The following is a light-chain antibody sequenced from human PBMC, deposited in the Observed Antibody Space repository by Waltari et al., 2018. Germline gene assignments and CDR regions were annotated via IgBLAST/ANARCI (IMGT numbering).Light chain of an antibody. J-gene: IGKJ2*01. CDR2: GAS. Sequence: DIVMTQSPDSLAVSLGERASINCKSSQGVLYSSNNYNYLAWYQQKPGQPPQLLIYGASTRESGVPDRFGGSGSGTHFTLTISSLQAEDVAVYYCQQYYESPYTFGQGTKLEIK. CDR1: QGVLYSSNNYNY. V-gene: IGKV4-1*01. CDR3: QQYYESPYT.